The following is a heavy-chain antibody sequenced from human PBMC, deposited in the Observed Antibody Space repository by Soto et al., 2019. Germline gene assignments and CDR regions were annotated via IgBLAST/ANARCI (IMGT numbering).Heavy chain of an antibody. CDR1: GYSFTSYW. CDR2: IYPGDSDT. D-gene: IGHD6-13*01. V-gene: IGHV5-51*01. CDR3: ARLGGQQLDPYYYYGMDV. J-gene: IGHJ6*02. Sequence: PGESLKISCKGSGYSFTSYWIGWVRQMPGKGLEWMGIIYPGDSDTRYSPSFQGQVTISADKSISTAYLQWSSLKASDTAMYYCARLGGQQLDPYYYYGMDVWGQGTTVTVSS.